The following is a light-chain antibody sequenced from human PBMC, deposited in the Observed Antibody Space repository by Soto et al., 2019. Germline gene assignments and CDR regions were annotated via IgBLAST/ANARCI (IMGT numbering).Light chain of an antibody. J-gene: IGKJ4*01. CDR1: RSISSY. CDR2: AAS. V-gene: IGKV1-39*01. CDR3: HQTDSIPLT. Sequence: DIQMTQSPSSLSASVGDRVTITCRASRSISSYLNWYQQKPWKAPKLLIYAASSLQSGVPSTFSGSGSGADFTLTISSLQAEDFATYYCHQTDSIPLTFGGGTKVEIK.